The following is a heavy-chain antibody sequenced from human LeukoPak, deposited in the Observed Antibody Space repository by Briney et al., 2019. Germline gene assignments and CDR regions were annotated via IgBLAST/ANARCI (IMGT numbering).Heavy chain of an antibody. CDR2: ISYDGSNQ. J-gene: IGHJ4*02. D-gene: IGHD4-23*01. CDR1: GFTFSDHY. CDR3: ARAGGGNSRGDY. V-gene: IGHV3-30*03. Sequence: GGSLRLSCAASGFTFSDHYMDWVRQAPGKGLEWVAVISYDGSNQFYGDSVKGRFTISRDNSKNTLYLQMNSLRAEDAAVYYCARAGGGNSRGDYWGQGTLVTVSS.